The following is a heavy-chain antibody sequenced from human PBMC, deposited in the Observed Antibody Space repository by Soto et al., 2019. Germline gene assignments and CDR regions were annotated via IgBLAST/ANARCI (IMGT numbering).Heavy chain of an antibody. CDR1: GFTFSSYA. D-gene: IGHD2-15*01. Sequence: GGSLRLSCAASGFTFSSYAMSWVRQAPGKGLEWVSTISGSGGSTYYADSVKGRFTISRDNSKNTLYLQMNSLRAEDTAVYYCARDASSIVVVVAATSSLFDYYYYGMDVWGQGTTVTVSS. CDR2: ISGSGGST. CDR3: ARDASSIVVVVAATSSLFDYYYYGMDV. V-gene: IGHV3-23*01. J-gene: IGHJ6*02.